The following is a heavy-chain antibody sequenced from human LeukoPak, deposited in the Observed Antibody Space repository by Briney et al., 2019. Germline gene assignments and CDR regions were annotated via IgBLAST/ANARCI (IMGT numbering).Heavy chain of an antibody. D-gene: IGHD6-13*01. V-gene: IGHV1-2*02. Sequence: ASVKVSCKASGGTFSSYAISWVRQAPGQGLEWMGWINPNSGGTNYAQKFQGRVTMTRDTSISTAYMELSRLRSDDTAVYYCARGIRGTPGIADWGQGTLVTVSS. CDR1: GGTFSSYA. CDR2: INPNSGGT. J-gene: IGHJ4*02. CDR3: ARGIRGTPGIAD.